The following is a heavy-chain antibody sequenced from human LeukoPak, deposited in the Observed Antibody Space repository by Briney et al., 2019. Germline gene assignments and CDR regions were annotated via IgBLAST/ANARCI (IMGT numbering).Heavy chain of an antibody. CDR2: TYYRSKWYN. Sequence: SQTLSLTCAISGDSVSSNRATWNWIRPSPTSGLEWLGRTYYRSKWYNDYSVSVKSRADINPDTSYKKLSLLLRSVTPAEAAVYFCGRVVAGAGWFDPWGQGTLVTVSS. CDR1: GDSVSSNRAT. J-gene: IGHJ5*02. CDR3: GRVVAGAGWFDP. D-gene: IGHD6-19*01. V-gene: IGHV6-1*01.